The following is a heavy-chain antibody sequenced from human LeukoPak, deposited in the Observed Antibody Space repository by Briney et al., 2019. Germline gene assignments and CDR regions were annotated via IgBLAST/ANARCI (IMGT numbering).Heavy chain of an antibody. CDR1: GFTFSSYA. Sequence: GGSLRLSCAASGFTFSSYAVSWVRQAPGKGLEWVSAISGSGGSTYYADSVKGRFTISRDNSKNTLYPQMNSLRAEDTAVYYCAKDRAVVVVPAAIINYYGMDVWGQGTTVTVSS. J-gene: IGHJ6*02. D-gene: IGHD2-2*01. CDR2: ISGSGGST. CDR3: AKDRAVVVVPAAIINYYGMDV. V-gene: IGHV3-23*01.